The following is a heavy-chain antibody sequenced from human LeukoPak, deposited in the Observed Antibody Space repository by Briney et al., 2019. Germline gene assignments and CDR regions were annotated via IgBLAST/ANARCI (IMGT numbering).Heavy chain of an antibody. J-gene: IGHJ6*02. CDR1: GYTFTAYY. CDR3: ARDLHYYVAMDV. V-gene: IGHV1-2*02. Sequence: ASVKVSCKASGYTFTAYYMHWVRQAPGQGLEWMGWINPHSGGTNFAQKFQGRVTMTRDTSITTAHMELSRLTSDDTALYYCARDLHYYVAMDVWGQGTTVTVSS. CDR2: INPHSGGT. D-gene: IGHD3-10*02.